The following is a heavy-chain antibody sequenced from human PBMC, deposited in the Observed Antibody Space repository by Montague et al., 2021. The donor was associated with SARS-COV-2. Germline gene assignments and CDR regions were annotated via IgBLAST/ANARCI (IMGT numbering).Heavy chain of an antibody. D-gene: IGHD1-7*01. CDR1: GGSFSGYY. V-gene: IGHV4-34*01. Sequence: SETLSLTCAVYGGSFSGYYWSWIRQPPGKGLEWIGEINHSESTNYNPSLKSRVTISVDTFKNQFSLKLSSVTAADTAVYYCARGRTGTTFYYYYYYGMDVWGQGTTVTVSS. CDR3: ARGRTGTTFYYYYYYGMDV. J-gene: IGHJ6*02. CDR2: INHSEST.